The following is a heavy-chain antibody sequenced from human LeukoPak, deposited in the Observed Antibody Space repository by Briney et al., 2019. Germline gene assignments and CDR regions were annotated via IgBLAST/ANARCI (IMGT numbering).Heavy chain of an antibody. CDR3: ARGTMVRGVPY. CDR2: IYHSGST. J-gene: IGHJ4*02. V-gene: IGHV4-30-2*01. Sequence: SETLSLTCAVSGGSISSGGYSWSWIRQPPGKGLEWIGYIYHSGSTYYNPSLKSRVTISVDRSKNQFSLKLSSVTAADTAVYYCARGTMVRGVPYWGQGTLVTVSS. D-gene: IGHD3-10*01. CDR1: GGSISSGGYS.